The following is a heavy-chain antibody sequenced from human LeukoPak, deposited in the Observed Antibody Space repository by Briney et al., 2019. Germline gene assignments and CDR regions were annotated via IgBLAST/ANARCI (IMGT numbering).Heavy chain of an antibody. V-gene: IGHV3-30*03. D-gene: IGHD1-1*01. J-gene: IGHJ6*02. CDR3: ARGVTTGTTPYYYGMDV. CDR2: ISYDGSNK. CDR1: GFTFSSYG. Sequence: GGSLRLSCAASGFTFSSYGMHWVRQAPGKGLEWVAVISYDGSNKYYADSVKGRSTISRDNSKNTLYFQMNSLRAEDTAVYYCARGVTTGTTPYYYGMDVWGQGTTVTVSS.